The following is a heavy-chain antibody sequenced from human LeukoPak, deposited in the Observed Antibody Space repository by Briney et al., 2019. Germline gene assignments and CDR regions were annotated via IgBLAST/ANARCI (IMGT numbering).Heavy chain of an antibody. CDR2: ISGSGGST. D-gene: IGHD1-26*01. J-gene: IGHJ4*02. Sequence: GGPLRLSCAASGFTFSSYAMSWVRQAPGKGLEWVSAISGSGGSTYYADSVKGRFTISRDNAKNSLYLQMNSLRAEDTAVYYCARGGRGEDYWGQGTLVTVSS. V-gene: IGHV3-23*01. CDR3: ARGGRGEDY. CDR1: GFTFSSYA.